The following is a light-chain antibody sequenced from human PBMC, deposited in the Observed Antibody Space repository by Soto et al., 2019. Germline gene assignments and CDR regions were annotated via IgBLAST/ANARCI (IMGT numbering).Light chain of an antibody. J-gene: IGKJ4*01. Sequence: EIVMTQSPATLSVSPGETATLSCRASQSVGGAVAWYQHKPGQAPRLLIVGASIRATGVPGRFSGGGSWTEFNLTISSLQSEDFAVYYCQQYKNWPPLTVGGGTTVEIK. V-gene: IGKV3-15*01. CDR3: QQYKNWPPLT. CDR2: GAS. CDR1: QSVGGA.